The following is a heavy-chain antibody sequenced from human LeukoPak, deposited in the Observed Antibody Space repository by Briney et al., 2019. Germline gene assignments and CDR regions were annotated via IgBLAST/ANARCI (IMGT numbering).Heavy chain of an antibody. J-gene: IGHJ6*02. CDR3: ATAGVRGYYDSSGHTSPMDV. Sequence: ASVTVSCKVTVYTLTELSMHWVRQPPGKGLEGMGGFDNEDCETINAQKFQGRVTMTEDTSTDTAYMELSSMRSEDTAVYYCATAGVRGYYDSSGHTSPMDVWGQGTTVTVSS. CDR2: FDNEDCET. D-gene: IGHD3-22*01. CDR1: VYTLTELS. V-gene: IGHV1-24*01.